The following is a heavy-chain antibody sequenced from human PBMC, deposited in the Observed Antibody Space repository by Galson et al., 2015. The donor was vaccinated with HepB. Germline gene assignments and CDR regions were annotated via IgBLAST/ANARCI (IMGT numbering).Heavy chain of an antibody. V-gene: IGHV4-59*01. D-gene: IGHD2-21*02. CDR2: IYYSGST. Sequence: QVQLQESGPGLVKPSETLSLTCTVSGGSISSYYWSWIRQPPGKGLEWIGYIYYSGSTNYNPSLKSRVTISVDTSKNQFSLKLSSVTAADTAVYYCARSLAYCGGDCYLFDYWGQGTLVTVSS. J-gene: IGHJ4*02. CDR1: GGSISSYY. CDR3: ARSLAYCGGDCYLFDY.